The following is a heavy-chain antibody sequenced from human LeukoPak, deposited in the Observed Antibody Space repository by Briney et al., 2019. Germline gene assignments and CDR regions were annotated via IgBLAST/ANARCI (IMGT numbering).Heavy chain of an antibody. J-gene: IGHJ4*02. CDR2: TYYRSKWYN. CDR1: GDSVSSNSAA. D-gene: IGHD3-22*01. Sequence: SQTLSLTCAISGDSVSSNSAAWNWIRQSPSRGLEWLGRTYYRSKWYNDYAVSVKSRITINPDTSKNQFSLQLNSVTPEDTAVYYCAREGYYYDSSGYYNLFDYWGRGTLVTVSS. CDR3: AREGYYYDSSGYYNLFDY. V-gene: IGHV6-1*01.